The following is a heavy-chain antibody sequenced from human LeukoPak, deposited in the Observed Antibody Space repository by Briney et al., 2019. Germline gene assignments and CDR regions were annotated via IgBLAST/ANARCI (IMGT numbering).Heavy chain of an antibody. D-gene: IGHD1-26*01. Sequence: PGGSLRLSCAASGFTFSSYSMNWVRQAPGKGLEWVSSISSSSSYIYYADSVKGRFTISRDNAKNSLYLQMNSLRAEDTAVYYCASLEISGSYLGYYFDYWGQGTLVTVSS. CDR2: ISSSSSYI. V-gene: IGHV3-21*01. J-gene: IGHJ4*02. CDR1: GFTFSSYS. CDR3: ASLEISGSYLGYYFDY.